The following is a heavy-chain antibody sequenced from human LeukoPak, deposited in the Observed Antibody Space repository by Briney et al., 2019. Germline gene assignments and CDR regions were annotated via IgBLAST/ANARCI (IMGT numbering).Heavy chain of an antibody. CDR1: GFTFSSYA. CDR2: ISTSGGST. J-gene: IGHJ4*02. Sequence: GGSLRLSCAASGFTFSSYAMSWVRQAPGKGLEWVSGISTSGGSTSYADSVKGRFTISRDNSKNTLYLQMNSLRAEDTAVYHCAKDYRGSDPMFDYWGQGTLVTVSS. CDR3: AKDYRGSDPMFDY. D-gene: IGHD3-10*01. V-gene: IGHV3-23*01.